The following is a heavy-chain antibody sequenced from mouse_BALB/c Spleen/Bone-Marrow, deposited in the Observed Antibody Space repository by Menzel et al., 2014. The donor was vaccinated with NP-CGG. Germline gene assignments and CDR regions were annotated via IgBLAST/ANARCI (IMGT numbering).Heavy chain of an antibody. CDR1: GFTFSDYP. Sequence: EVQRVESGGGLVKPGGSLKLSCAASGFTFSDYPMSWVRQTPEKRLEWVASISSGGTTYYLDSVKGRFTISRDNARNTLYLQMSSLRSEDTAMYYCAMITTFTYWGQGTLVSVSA. V-gene: IGHV5-6-5*01. CDR2: ISSGGTT. J-gene: IGHJ3*01. D-gene: IGHD2-4*01. CDR3: AMITTFTY.